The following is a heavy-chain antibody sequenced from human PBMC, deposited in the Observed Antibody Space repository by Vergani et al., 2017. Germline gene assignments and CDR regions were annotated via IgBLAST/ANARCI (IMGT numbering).Heavy chain of an antibody. CDR1: GFTFNHYA. D-gene: IGHD5-12*01. J-gene: IGHJ6*02. CDR3: AKANPRKSGYDYLYYYHAMDV. Sequence: EVQLLESGGDLVQPGGSLRLSCAASGFTFNHYAMNWVRQAPGKGLEWVSGISGSGGSTYYAGSVKGRFTISRDSSKNTLYLQMNSLSAGDTAVYYCAKANPRKSGYDYLYYYHAMDVWGQGILVTVSS. V-gene: IGHV3-23*01. CDR2: ISGSGGST.